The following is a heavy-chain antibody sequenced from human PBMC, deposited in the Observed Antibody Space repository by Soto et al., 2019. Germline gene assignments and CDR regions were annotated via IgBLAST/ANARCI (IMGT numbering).Heavy chain of an antibody. J-gene: IGHJ4*02. CDR2: ISYDGSNK. Sequence: PGGSLRLSCAASGFTFSRNGMHWVRQAPGKGLEWVAVISYDGSNKYSADSVKGRFAISRDNSKNTLSLQMSSLRAEDTAVYYCAKGLGYSYDSTIEYWGQGTLVTVSS. V-gene: IGHV3-30*18. CDR3: AKGLGYSYDSTIEY. CDR1: GFTFSRNG. D-gene: IGHD5-18*01.